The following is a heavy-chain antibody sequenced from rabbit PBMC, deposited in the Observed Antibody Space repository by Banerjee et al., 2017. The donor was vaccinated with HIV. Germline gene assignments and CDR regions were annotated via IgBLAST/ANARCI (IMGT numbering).Heavy chain of an antibody. Sequence: EESGGGLVQPEGSLTLTCKASGLDFSNSYWICWVRQAPGKGLEWIGCIGTGSSGSTWYASWAKGRFTISKTSSTTVTLQMTSLTAADTASYFCARDLAGVIGWNFKLWGQGTLVTV. CDR3: ARDLAGVIGWNFKL. CDR2: IGTGSSGST. J-gene: IGHJ4*01. V-gene: IGHV1S45*01. D-gene: IGHD4-1*01. CDR1: GLDFSNSYW.